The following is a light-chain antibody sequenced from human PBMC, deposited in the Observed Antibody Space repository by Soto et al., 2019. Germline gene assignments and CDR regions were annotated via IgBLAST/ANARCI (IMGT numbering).Light chain of an antibody. CDR1: SSDVGGYNY. Sequence: QSALTQPPSASGSPGQSVTISCTGTSSDVGGYNYVSWYQQHPGKAPKLMISEVSKRPSGVPDRFSGCKSGNTASLTVSGLQAEDEADYYCSSYAGSNWVFGGGTKLTVL. J-gene: IGLJ2*01. V-gene: IGLV2-8*01. CDR2: EVS. CDR3: SSYAGSNWV.